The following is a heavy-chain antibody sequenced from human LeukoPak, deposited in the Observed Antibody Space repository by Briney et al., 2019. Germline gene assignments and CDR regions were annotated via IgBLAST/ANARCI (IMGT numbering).Heavy chain of an antibody. CDR3: ARDWRIAVGGHNCFDP. Sequence: PSETLSLTCAVYGGSFSGYYWSWIRQPPGKGLEWIGSIYYSGSTYYNPSLKSRVTISVNTSKNQFSLKLSSVTAADTAVYYCARDWRIAVGGHNCFDPWGQGTLVTVSS. V-gene: IGHV4-34*01. CDR2: IYYSGST. D-gene: IGHD6-19*01. CDR1: GGSFSGYY. J-gene: IGHJ5*02.